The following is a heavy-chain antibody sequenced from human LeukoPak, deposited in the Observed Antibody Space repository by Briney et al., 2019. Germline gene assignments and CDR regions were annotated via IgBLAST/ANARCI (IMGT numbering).Heavy chain of an antibody. CDR2: IHYSESA. V-gene: IGHV4-39*01. Sequence: SEALSLTFTVSGDSVSSTKYYSGWIRQPPGRGLEGIASIHYSESAYYSPALKSRATISADTPKNPLPLRLRSLTATDTAVYYCATQDSSQYWGQRTLVTASS. D-gene: IGHD3-22*01. CDR1: GDSVSSTKYY. J-gene: IGHJ4*02. CDR3: ATQDSSQY.